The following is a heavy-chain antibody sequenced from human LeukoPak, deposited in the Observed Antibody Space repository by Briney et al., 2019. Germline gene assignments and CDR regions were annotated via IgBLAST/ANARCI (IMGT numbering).Heavy chain of an antibody. CDR1: GFTFSSYE. J-gene: IGHJ4*02. CDR3: AKDEYYGSGSYYDY. V-gene: IGHV3-48*03. D-gene: IGHD3-10*01. CDR2: ISSSGSTI. Sequence: PGGSLRLSCAASGFTFSSYEMNWVRQAPGKGLEWVSYISSSGSTIYYADSVKGRFTISRDNAKNSLYLQMNSLRAEDTAVYYCAKDEYYGSGSYYDYWGQGTLVTVSS.